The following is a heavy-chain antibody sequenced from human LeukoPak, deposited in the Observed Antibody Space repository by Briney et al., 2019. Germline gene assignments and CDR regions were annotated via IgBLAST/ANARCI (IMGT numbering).Heavy chain of an antibody. V-gene: IGHV3-23*01. CDR1: GFTFSSYA. D-gene: IGHD6-6*01. Sequence: GGSLRLSCAASGFTFSSYAMSWVRQAPGKGLEWVSAISGSGGSTYYADSVKGRFTISRDNSKNTLYLQMNGLRAEDTAVYCCARSKAARSPPDSWGRGTLVTVSS. J-gene: IGHJ4*02. CDR2: ISGSGGST. CDR3: ARSKAARSPPDS.